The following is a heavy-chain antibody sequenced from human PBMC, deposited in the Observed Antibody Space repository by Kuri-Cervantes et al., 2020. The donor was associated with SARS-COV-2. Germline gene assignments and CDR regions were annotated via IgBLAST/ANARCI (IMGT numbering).Heavy chain of an antibody. CDR1: GFTVSSNY. Sequence: GGSLRLSCAASGFTVSSNYMSWVRQAPGKGLEWVSLIYSGGSTYYADSVKGRFTIFKDNSKNTLYLQMNSLRAEDTAVYYCARVVGYSSSWYYFDYWGQGTLVTVSS. V-gene: IGHV3-53*01. CDR2: IYSGGST. J-gene: IGHJ4*02. D-gene: IGHD6-13*01. CDR3: ARVVGYSSSWYYFDY.